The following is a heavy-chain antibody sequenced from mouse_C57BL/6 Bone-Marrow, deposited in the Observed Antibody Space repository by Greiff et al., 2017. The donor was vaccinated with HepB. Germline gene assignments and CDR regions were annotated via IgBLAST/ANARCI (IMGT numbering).Heavy chain of an antibody. CDR3: ARHGSGWRSYYAMDY. CDR1: EYEFPSHD. V-gene: IGHV5-2*01. D-gene: IGHD3-2*02. J-gene: IGHJ4*01. Sequence: EVKLVESGGGLVQPGESLKLSCESNEYEFPSHDMSWVRKTPEKRLELVAAINSDGGRTYYPDTMERRFIISRDNTKTTLYLQMSSLRSEDTALYYCARHGSGWRSYYAMDYWGQGTSVTVSS. CDR2: INSDGGRT.